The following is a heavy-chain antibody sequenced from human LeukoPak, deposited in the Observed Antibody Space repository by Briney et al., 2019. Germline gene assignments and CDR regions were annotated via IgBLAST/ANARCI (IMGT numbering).Heavy chain of an antibody. Sequence: ASVKVSCKVSGYTLTELSMHWVRQAPGKGLEWMGGFDPEDGETIYAQKFQGRVTMTEDTSTDTAYMELSSLRSEDPAVYYCATPRLYSGSFFAFDIWGQGTMVSVSS. CDR1: GYTLTELS. CDR3: ATPRLYSGSFFAFDI. CDR2: FDPEDGET. D-gene: IGHD1-26*01. J-gene: IGHJ3*02. V-gene: IGHV1-24*01.